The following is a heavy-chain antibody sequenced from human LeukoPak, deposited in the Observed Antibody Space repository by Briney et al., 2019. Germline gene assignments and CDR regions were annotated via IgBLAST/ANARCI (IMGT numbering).Heavy chain of an antibody. CDR1: GYTFTGYY. J-gene: IGHJ4*02. CDR2: INPNSGGT. V-gene: IGHV1-2*02. D-gene: IGHD3-10*01. Sequence: ASVKVSCKASGYTFTGYYMHWVRQAPGQGLEWMGWINPNSGGTIYAQKFQGRVTMTRDTSISTAYMELSSLRSDDTAVYYCARVYGSGSLYLHWGQGTLVTVSS. CDR3: ARVYGSGSLYLH.